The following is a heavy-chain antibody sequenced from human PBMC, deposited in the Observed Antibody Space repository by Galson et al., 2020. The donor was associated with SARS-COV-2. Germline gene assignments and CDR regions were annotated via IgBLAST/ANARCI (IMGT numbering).Heavy chain of an antibody. CDR1: GYTFTGYY. CDR2: INPNSGGT. CDR3: ARALPHDYGEFTETPLFG. V-gene: IGHV1-2*02. D-gene: IGHD4-17*01. J-gene: IGHJ4*02. Sequence: ASVKVSCKASGYTFTGYYMHWVRQAPGQGLEWMGWINPNSGGTNYAQKFQGRVTMTRDTSISTAYMELSRLRSDDTAVYYCARALPHDYGEFTETPLFGWGQGTLVTVSS.